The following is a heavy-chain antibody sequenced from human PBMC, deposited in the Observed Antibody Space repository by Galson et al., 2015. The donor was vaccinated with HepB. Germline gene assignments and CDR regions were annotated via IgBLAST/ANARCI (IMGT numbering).Heavy chain of an antibody. CDR1: GFTFRTYA. Sequence: SLRLSCAASGFTFRTYAMGWVRQAPGKGLEWVASINNAGDSTYYADSVKGRFTISRDNSKNTLFLQMNSLRLEDTAVYYCAVRGYSYGSRFFDPWGQGTLVTVSS. J-gene: IGHJ5*02. V-gene: IGHV3-23*01. CDR2: INNAGDST. CDR3: AVRGYSYGSRFFDP. D-gene: IGHD5-18*01.